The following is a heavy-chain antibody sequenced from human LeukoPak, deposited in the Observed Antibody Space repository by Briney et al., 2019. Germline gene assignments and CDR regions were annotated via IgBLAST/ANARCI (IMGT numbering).Heavy chain of an antibody. CDR2: IYTSGST. J-gene: IGHJ2*01. Sequence: PSETLSLTCTVSGGSFTSYYWSWIRQAAGKGLEWIGRIYTSGSTNYNPSLKSRVTMSVDTSKNQFSLNLSSVTAADTAVYYCARGGYTTGGYWYLDLWGRGTLVTVSS. D-gene: IGHD4-17*01. V-gene: IGHV4-4*07. CDR3: ARGGYTTGGYWYLDL. CDR1: GGSFTSYY.